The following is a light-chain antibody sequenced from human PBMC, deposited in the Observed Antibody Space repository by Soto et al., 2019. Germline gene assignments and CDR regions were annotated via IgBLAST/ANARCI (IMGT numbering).Light chain of an antibody. J-gene: IGLJ3*02. Sequence: QSVLTQPPSASGTPGQRVTISCSGSSSNIGSNRVNWYQQLPGTAPKLLIYSNNQRLSGVPDRFSGSKSGTSASLAISGLQSEDEPDYYCSAWDDSLNGPVFGGGAKLTVL. CDR2: SNN. V-gene: IGLV1-44*01. CDR1: SSNIGSNR. CDR3: SAWDDSLNGPV.